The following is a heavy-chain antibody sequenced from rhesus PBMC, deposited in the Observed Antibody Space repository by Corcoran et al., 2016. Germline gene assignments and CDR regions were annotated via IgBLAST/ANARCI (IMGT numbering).Heavy chain of an antibody. CDR2: IYGSGIST. V-gene: IGHV4S11*01. J-gene: IGHJ5-1*01. CDR3: ARNTVTTRFDV. Sequence: QVQLQESGPGLVKPLETLSLTCAVSGGSISSNYWSWIRQAPGKGLEWIGYIYGSGISTNNNPSLKSRVTLSVDTSKNQLSLKLSSVTAADTAVYYCARNTVTTRFDVWGPGVLVTVSS. D-gene: IGHD4-23*01. CDR1: GGSISSNY.